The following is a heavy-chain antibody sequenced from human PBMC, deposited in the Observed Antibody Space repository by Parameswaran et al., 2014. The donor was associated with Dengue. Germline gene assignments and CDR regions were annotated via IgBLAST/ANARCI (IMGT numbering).Heavy chain of an antibody. CDR2: IYYSGST. CDR3: ASAHEELVMVPSYNYRYYYMDV. Sequence: RWIRQPPGKGLEWIGYIYYSGSTYYNPSLKSRLTISADTSKNQFSLTLSSVTAADTAVYYCASAHEELVMVPSYNYRYYYMDVWGKGTTVTVSS. J-gene: IGHJ6*03. D-gene: IGHD2/OR15-2a*01. V-gene: IGHV4-31*02.